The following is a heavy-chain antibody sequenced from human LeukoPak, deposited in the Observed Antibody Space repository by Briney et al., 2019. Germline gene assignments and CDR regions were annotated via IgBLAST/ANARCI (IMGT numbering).Heavy chain of an antibody. J-gene: IGHJ4*02. D-gene: IGHD3-16*01. Sequence: GGSLRLSCAASKFTFSSYWMHWVRQAPGKGLEWVSSISSSSSYIYYADSVKGRFTIPRDNAKNSLYLQMNSLRAEDTAVYYCAGGAQFDYWGQGTLVTVSS. CDR2: ISSSSSYI. V-gene: IGHV3-21*01. CDR1: KFTFSSYW. CDR3: AGGAQFDY.